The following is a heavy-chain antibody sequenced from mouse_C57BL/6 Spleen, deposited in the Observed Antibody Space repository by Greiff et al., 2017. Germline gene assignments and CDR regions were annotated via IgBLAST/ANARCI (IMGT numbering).Heavy chain of an antibody. D-gene: IGHD1-1*01. J-gene: IGHJ4*01. V-gene: IGHV1-81*01. CDR1: GYTFTSYG. CDR3: ARLFITTVVGDAMDY. CDR2: IYPRSGNT. Sequence: QVQLQQSGAELARPGASVKLSCKASGYTFTSYGISWVKQRTGQGLEWIGEIYPRSGNTYYNEKFKGKATLTADKSSSTAYMELRSLTSEDSAVYFCARLFITTVVGDAMDYWGQGTSVTVSS.